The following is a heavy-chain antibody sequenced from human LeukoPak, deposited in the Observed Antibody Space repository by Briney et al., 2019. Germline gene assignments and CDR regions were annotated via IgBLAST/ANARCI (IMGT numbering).Heavy chain of an antibody. V-gene: IGHV3-21*01. CDR1: GFTFSSFS. CDR3: ARDLEAANTYYFDY. CDR2: ISSSSNYI. D-gene: IGHD6-13*01. Sequence: TGGSLRLSCAASGFTFSSFSMNWVRQAPGKGLEWVSSISSSSNYIYYADSVRGRFTISRDNAKNSLSLQMNSLRVEDTAVYYCARDLEAANTYYFDYWGQGTMVTVSS. J-gene: IGHJ4*02.